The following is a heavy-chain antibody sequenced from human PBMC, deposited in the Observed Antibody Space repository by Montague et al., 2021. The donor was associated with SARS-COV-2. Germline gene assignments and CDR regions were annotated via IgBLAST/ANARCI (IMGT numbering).Heavy chain of an antibody. D-gene: IGHD2-15*01. CDR3: ARLRDGVVPSPILGVGPYYSTYCLDC. V-gene: IGHV4-34*01. Sequence: SETLSLTCAVHGTSFSGYYWNWIRQPPGKGLEWIGEINHGGSTKYSPSLTSRLPISADTSKTQFSLKLTSVAAAATAVYYCARLRDGVVPSPILGVGPYYSTYCLDCWGRGTTVTVSS. CDR1: GTSFSGYY. CDR2: INHGGST. J-gene: IGHJ6*03.